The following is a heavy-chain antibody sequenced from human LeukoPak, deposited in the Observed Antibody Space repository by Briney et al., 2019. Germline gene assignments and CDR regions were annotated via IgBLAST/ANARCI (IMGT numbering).Heavy chain of an antibody. J-gene: IGHJ6*03. Sequence: PSETLSLTCAVYGGSFSGYYWSWIRQPPGKGLEWIGEINHSGSTNYNPSLKSRVTISVDTSKNQFSLKLSSVTAADTAVYYCARVGRGLPRYYYYYYYMDVWGKGTTVTVSS. V-gene: IGHV4-34*01. CDR3: ARVGRGLPRYYYYYYYMDV. CDR2: INHSGST. CDR1: GGSFSGYY. D-gene: IGHD2-15*01.